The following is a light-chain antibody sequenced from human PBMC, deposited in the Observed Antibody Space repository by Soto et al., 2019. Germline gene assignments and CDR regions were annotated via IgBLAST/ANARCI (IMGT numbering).Light chain of an antibody. V-gene: IGKV3-20*01. CDR1: QSINSRY. CDR3: QQFGSSPGFT. CDR2: GAS. J-gene: IGKJ3*01. Sequence: EIVLTQSPGTLSLSPGERATLSCRASQSINSRYLAWYQQKPGQAPRLLIYGASSRATGIPDRFSGSGSGTDLTRTINRLEPEDFAVYYCQQFGSSPGFTFGPGTKVDIK.